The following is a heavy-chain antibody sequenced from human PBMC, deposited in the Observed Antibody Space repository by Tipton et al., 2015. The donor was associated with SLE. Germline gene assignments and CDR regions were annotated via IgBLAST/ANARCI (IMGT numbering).Heavy chain of an antibody. D-gene: IGHD1-1*01. Sequence: LRLSCTVSGGSISSYYWSWIRQPPGKGLEWIGYIYYSGNTNYNPSLKSRVTISVDTSKNQFSLKLSSVTAADTAVYYCAREGVPRTRGFDYWGQGTLVTVSS. CDR2: IYYSGNT. CDR3: AREGVPRTRGFDY. J-gene: IGHJ4*02. CDR1: GGSISSYY. V-gene: IGHV4-59*12.